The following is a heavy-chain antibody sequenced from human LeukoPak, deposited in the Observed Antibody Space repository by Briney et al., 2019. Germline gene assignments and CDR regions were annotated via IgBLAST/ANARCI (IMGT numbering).Heavy chain of an antibody. CDR1: GGSISSGDYY. D-gene: IGHD4-17*01. CDR3: ARDPADGDRG. V-gene: IGHV4-30-4*01. J-gene: IGHJ4*02. CDR2: IYYNGST. Sequence: SETLSLTCTVSGGSISSGDYYWSWIRQPPGMGLEWIGYIYYNGSTYYNPSLKSRVTISVDTSKNQFSLKLSSVTAADTAVYYCARDPADGDRGWGQGTLVTVSS.